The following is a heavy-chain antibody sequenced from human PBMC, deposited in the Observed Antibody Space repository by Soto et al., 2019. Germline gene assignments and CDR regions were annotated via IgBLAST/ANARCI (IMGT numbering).Heavy chain of an antibody. CDR3: AAEGGVVDANWFGP. Sequence: SETLSLTCTVSGDSVTRSRYYWGWIRQPPGKGLEWIGSIYYSGSTYYNPSLKSRITISIDTSKNQFSLNMNSMTAADTAVYYCAAEGGVVDANWFGPWGQGTLVTVSS. CDR1: GDSVTRSRYY. CDR2: IYYSGST. J-gene: IGHJ5*02. D-gene: IGHD3-22*01. V-gene: IGHV4-39*01.